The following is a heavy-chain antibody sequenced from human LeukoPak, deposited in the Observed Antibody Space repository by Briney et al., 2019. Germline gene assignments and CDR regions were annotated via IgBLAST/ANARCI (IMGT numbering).Heavy chain of an antibody. J-gene: IGHJ6*03. CDR1: GFIFSSYW. CDR3: ARSAPAGFSYYSYYMDV. CDR2: IDSDGSST. V-gene: IGHV3-74*01. D-gene: IGHD6-25*01. Sequence: PGGSLRLSCAASGFIFSSYWMHWVRQAPGKGLVWVSRIDSDGSSTTYADSVKGRFTISRDNAKNTVYLQMNSLRAEDTAVYYCARSAPAGFSYYSYYMDVWGKGTTVTISS.